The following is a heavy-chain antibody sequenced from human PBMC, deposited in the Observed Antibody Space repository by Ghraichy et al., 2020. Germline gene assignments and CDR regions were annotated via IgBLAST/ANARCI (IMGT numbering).Heavy chain of an antibody. CDR1: GFTFSSYW. CDR3: ARVHYVRGGIGRFDY. CDR2: IKQDGSEK. D-gene: IGHD3-16*01. J-gene: IGHJ4*02. V-gene: IGHV3-7*01. Sequence: GGSLRLSCAASGFTFSSYWMSWVRQAPGKGLEWVANIKQDGSEKYYVDSVKGRFTISRDNAKNSLYLQMNSLRAEDTAVYYCARVHYVRGGIGRFDYWGQGTLVTVSS.